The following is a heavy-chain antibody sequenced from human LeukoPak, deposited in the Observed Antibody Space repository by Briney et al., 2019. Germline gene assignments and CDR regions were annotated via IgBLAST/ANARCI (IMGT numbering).Heavy chain of an antibody. Sequence: SETLSLTCTVSADPIINYHSSCIRQPAGKGLEWIGQIHTSGSTNYNPPLKSRVTMSIDTPENQLSLTIRSVTAADTAVYYCAKRGISSGSSFDYWGQGTLVTVSS. J-gene: IGHJ4*02. CDR3: AKRGISSGSSFDY. D-gene: IGHD6-19*01. CDR1: ADPIINYH. V-gene: IGHV4-4*07. CDR2: IHTSGST.